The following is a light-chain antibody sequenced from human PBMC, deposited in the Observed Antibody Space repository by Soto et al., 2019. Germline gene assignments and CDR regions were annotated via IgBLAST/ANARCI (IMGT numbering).Light chain of an antibody. Sequence: DIVLTQTPLSSPVTLGQPASISCRSSQSLVYSDGNTYLSWLQQRPGQPPRLLIYQISNRFSGVPDIFSGSGAGTDFTLKISRVEAEDVGVYSCVQFSHFPRTFGQGTKVEIK. J-gene: IGKJ1*01. CDR1: QSLVYSDGNTY. CDR3: VQFSHFPRT. V-gene: IGKV2-24*01. CDR2: QIS.